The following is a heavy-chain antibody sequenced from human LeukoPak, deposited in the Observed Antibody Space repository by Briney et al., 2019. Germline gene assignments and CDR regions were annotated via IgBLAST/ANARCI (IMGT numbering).Heavy chain of an antibody. CDR1: GGSISSYY. CDR3: ARGRGRSDLNDFDY. J-gene: IGHJ4*02. Sequence: SETLSLTCTVSGGSISSYYWSWIRQPPGKGLERIGYIYYSGSTNYNPSLKSRVTISVDTSKNQFSLKLSSVTAADTAVYYCARGRGRSDLNDFDYWGQGTLVTVSS. V-gene: IGHV4-59*01. CDR2: IYYSGST. D-gene: IGHD3-10*01.